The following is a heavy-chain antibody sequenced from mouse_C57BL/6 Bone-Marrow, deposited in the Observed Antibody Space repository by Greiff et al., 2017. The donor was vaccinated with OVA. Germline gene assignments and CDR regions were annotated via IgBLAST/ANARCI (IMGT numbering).Heavy chain of an antibody. CDR3: ARPLFTTVVVPFDY. CDR1: GFTFSSYG. CDR2: ISSGGSYT. V-gene: IGHV5-6*01. J-gene: IGHJ2*01. Sequence: EVQGVESGGDLVKPGGSLKLSCAASGFTFSSYGMSWVRQTPDKRLEWVATISSGGSYTYYPDSVTGRFTISRDNAKNTPYLQMSSLKSEDTAMYYCARPLFTTVVVPFDYWGQGTTLTVSS. D-gene: IGHD1-1*01.